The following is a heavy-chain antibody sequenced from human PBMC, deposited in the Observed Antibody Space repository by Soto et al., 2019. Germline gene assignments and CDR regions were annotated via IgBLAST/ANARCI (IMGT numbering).Heavy chain of an antibody. CDR2: IKQDGSEK. Sequence: PGGFLRLSCAASGVTFSSYWMSWVRQAPGKGLEWVANIKQDGSEKYYVDSVKGRFTISRDNAKNSLYLQMNSLRAEDTAVYYCARDQFPYSSSWSPIRYNWFDPWGQGTLVTVSS. CDR3: ARDQFPYSSSWSPIRYNWFDP. V-gene: IGHV3-7*01. CDR1: GVTFSSYW. J-gene: IGHJ5*02. D-gene: IGHD6-13*01.